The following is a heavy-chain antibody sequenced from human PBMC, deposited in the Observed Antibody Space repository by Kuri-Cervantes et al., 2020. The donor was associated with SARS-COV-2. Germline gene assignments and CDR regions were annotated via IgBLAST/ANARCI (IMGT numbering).Heavy chain of an antibody. V-gene: IGHV4-39*07. D-gene: IGHD6-13*01. Sequence: SETLSLTCTVSGDSISSSSYYWGWIRQPPGKGLEWIGSIYYSGSTYYNPSLKSRVTISVDTSKNQFSLKLSSVTAADTAVYYCASTAIAAAGRFDYWGQGTLVTVSS. CDR2: IYYSGST. J-gene: IGHJ4*02. CDR3: ASTAIAAAGRFDY. CDR1: GDSISSSSYY.